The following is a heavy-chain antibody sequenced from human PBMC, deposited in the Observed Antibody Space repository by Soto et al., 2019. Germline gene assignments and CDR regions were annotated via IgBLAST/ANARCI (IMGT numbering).Heavy chain of an antibody. D-gene: IGHD3-10*01. CDR1: GGTFSSYA. Sequence: ASVKVSCKASGGTFSSYAISWVRQAPGQGLEWMGGIIPIFGTANYAQKFQGRVTITADESTSTAYMELSSLRSEDTAVYYCARNSYGSGSYYHYYYYGMDVWGQGITVTVS. CDR2: IIPIFGTA. J-gene: IGHJ6*02. CDR3: ARNSYGSGSYYHYYYYGMDV. V-gene: IGHV1-69*13.